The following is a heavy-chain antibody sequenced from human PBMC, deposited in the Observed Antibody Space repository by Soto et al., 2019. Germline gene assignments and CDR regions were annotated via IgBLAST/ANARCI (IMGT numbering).Heavy chain of an antibody. D-gene: IGHD5-18*01. CDR2: INHSGST. CDR3: ARVAGQLWLQIGYYYCGMDV. V-gene: IGHV4-34*01. CDR1: GGSFSGYY. J-gene: IGHJ6*01. Sequence: SETLSLTCAVYGGSFSGYYWSWIRQPPGKGLEWIGEINHSGSTNYNPSLKSRVTISVDTSKNQFSLKLSSVTAADTAVYYCARVAGQLWLQIGYYYCGMDVWGQGTTVNVSS.